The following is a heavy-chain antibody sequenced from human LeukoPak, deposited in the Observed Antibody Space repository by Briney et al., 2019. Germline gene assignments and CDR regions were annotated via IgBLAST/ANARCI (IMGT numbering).Heavy chain of an antibody. Sequence: GGSLRLSCAASGFTVSSTYMGWVRQAPGKGLEWGSVIYSGGAAYYPDSVKGRFIISRDLSKNTLYLQMNDLGAEDTAVYYCTRVAVAYFDYWGQGTLVTVSS. CDR3: TRVAVAYFDY. J-gene: IGHJ4*02. D-gene: IGHD6-19*01. CDR1: GFTVSSTY. CDR2: IYSGGAA. V-gene: IGHV3-66*01.